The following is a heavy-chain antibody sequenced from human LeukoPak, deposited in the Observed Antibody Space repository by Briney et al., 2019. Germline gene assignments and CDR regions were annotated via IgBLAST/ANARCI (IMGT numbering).Heavy chain of an antibody. CDR2: IYYSGST. V-gene: IGHV4-59*08. CDR1: GGSISSYY. D-gene: IGHD5-18*01. Sequence: SETLSLTCTVSGGSISSYYWSWIRQPPGKGLEWIGYIYYSGSTNYNPSLKSRVTISVDTSKNQFSLKLSSVTAADTAVYYCARQGYSYGFDYWGQGTLVTVSS. CDR3: ARQGYSYGFDY. J-gene: IGHJ4*02.